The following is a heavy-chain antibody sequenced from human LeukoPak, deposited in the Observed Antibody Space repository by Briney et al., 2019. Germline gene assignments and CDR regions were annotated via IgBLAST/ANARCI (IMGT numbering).Heavy chain of an antibody. CDR2: INHSGST. Sequence: SATLSLTCTVSGGSISSGSYYWSWIRQPAGKGLEWIGEINHSGSTNYNPSLKSRVTISVDTSKNQFSLKLSSVTAADTAVYYCARRARAYDYVWGSYRTYYFDYWGQGTLVTVSS. CDR1: GGSISSGSYY. D-gene: IGHD3-16*02. V-gene: IGHV4-61*10. CDR3: ARRARAYDYVWGSYRTYYFDY. J-gene: IGHJ4*02.